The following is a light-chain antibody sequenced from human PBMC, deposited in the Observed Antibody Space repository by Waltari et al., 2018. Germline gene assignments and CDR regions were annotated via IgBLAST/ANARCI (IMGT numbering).Light chain of an antibody. CDR2: EGS. CDR1: SSDVGSYNL. J-gene: IGLJ3*02. V-gene: IGLV2-23*01. Sequence: QSALTQPASVSGSPGQSITISCTGTSSDVGSYNLVSLYQQHPGKSPKLLIYEGSKLPSGVSNRFSGSKSGNTASLTISGLQAEDEADYYCCSYAGSRTDWVFGGGTKLTVL. CDR3: CSYAGSRTDWV.